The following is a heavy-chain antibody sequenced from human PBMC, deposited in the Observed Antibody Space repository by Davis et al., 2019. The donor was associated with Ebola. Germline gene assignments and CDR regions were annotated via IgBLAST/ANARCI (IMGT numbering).Heavy chain of an antibody. CDR1: GVSFSGYY. V-gene: IGHV4-34*01. Sequence: MPSETLSPTCAVHGVSFSGYYWNWIRQPPGKGLEWIGEINHSGRTNYHPSLKSRVTISVDTSKNQFSLRVRSVTAADTAVYYCARGGGYGGYGMDVWGQGTTVTVSS. CDR3: ARGGGYGGYGMDV. J-gene: IGHJ6*02. D-gene: IGHD6-25*01. CDR2: INHSGRT.